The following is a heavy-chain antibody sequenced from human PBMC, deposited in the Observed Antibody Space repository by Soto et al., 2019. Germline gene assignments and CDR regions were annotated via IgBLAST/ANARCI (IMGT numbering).Heavy chain of an antibody. CDR3: ARHVSHSSSWYLGS. V-gene: IGHV4-39*01. D-gene: IGHD6-13*01. Sequence: QLQLQESGPGLVKPWETLSLTCTVSGGSVSSTSYYWGWIRQPPGKGLEWIGTIYYSGTTYYNPSLKSRVTMSVDTSKNRFSLKLNSVTAADTAVYYCARHVSHSSSWYLGSWGQGTLVTVSS. CDR2: IYYSGTT. CDR1: GGSVSSTSYY. J-gene: IGHJ5*02.